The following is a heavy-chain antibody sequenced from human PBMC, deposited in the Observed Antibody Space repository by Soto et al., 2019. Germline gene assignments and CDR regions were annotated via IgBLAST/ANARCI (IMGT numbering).Heavy chain of an antibody. J-gene: IGHJ3*01. CDR3: ATWHEPEHAYDV. CDR2: LYDVDGS. CDR1: GLTISGKKY. Sequence: DVQLVESGGGLIQPGESLRLSCAAFGLTISGKKYVAWVRQAPGKGLEWVSGLYDVDGSFYADSVRGRFTTSSDSSKTTVYLKMNDLRPDDTAVYYCATWHEPEHAYDVWGQGTTVTVSS. V-gene: IGHV3-53*01. D-gene: IGHD1-1*01.